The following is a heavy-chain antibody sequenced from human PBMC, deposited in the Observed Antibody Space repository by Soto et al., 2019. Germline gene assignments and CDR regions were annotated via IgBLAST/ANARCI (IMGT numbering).Heavy chain of an antibody. D-gene: IGHD3-16*01. CDR2: INAGNGNR. CDR3: ARDLAQLRGCWCEP. CDR1: GYTFTTYA. V-gene: IGHV1-3*01. Sequence: QVRLVQSGAEVKKPGASVKLSCKASGYTFTTYAVHWVRQAPGQSLEWMGWINAGNGNRKYSQKFQDRVTLSIDTYARPAYMDRNNLASEDTAIYYGARDLAQLRGCWCEPWCQG. J-gene: IGHJ5*02.